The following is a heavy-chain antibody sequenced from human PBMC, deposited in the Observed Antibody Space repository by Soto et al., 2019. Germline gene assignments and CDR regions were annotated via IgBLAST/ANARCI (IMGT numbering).Heavy chain of an antibody. D-gene: IGHD2-2*01. V-gene: IGHV1-8*01. CDR3: ARGNLEDIVLVPSAPTDYGMDV. CDR2: MNPNRGNT. CDR1: GYTFTSYD. J-gene: IGHJ6*02. Sequence: ASGKVSCKASGYTFTSYDINWVRQATGQGLEWMGWMNPNRGNTGYAQKFQGRVTMTRNTSISAAYMELSSLRSEDTAVYYCARGNLEDIVLVPSAPTDYGMDVWGQGTTVTVSS.